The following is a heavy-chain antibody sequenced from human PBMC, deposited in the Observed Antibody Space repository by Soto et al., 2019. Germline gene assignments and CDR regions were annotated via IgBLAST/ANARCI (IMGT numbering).Heavy chain of an antibody. CDR1: GSTFGSCG. CDR2: VSPHGANT. J-gene: IGHJ4*02. Sequence: GGSLRLSCVASGSTFGSCGMNWVRQAPGKGLEWVAGVSPHGANTYYADSVRGRFIISRNDSRNTVSLDMNSLRGDDSAVYYCATEGAKTTWNFDYWGQGTVVTVSS. V-gene: IGHV3-23*01. CDR3: ATEGAKTTWNFDY. D-gene: IGHD1-1*01.